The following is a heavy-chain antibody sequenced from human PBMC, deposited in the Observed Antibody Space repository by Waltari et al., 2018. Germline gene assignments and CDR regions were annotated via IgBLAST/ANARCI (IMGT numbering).Heavy chain of an antibody. CDR1: GGALSNIA. D-gene: IGHD3-22*01. CDR2: VIPLFGVT. J-gene: IGHJ4*02. CDR3: ARDLMTTSYHSSGGFDY. Sequence: QVQLVQSGAEMKKPGSSVKVSCRASGGALSNIAISGVRQAPGQGLEWMGGVIPLFGVTNYAQKFQGRVTITADKSTSTAFVELRGLRFEDTAVYYCARDLMTTSYHSSGGFDYWGQGTLVTVSS. V-gene: IGHV1-69*14.